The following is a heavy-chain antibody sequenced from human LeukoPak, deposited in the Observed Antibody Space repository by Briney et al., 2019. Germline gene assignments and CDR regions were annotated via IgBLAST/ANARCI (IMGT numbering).Heavy chain of an antibody. CDR1: GYTFTIYD. V-gene: IGHV1-8*01. J-gene: IGHJ4*02. CDR2: MSPNSGDT. CDR3: ARGPPNWGYDY. D-gene: IGHD7-27*01. Sequence: GASVNVSFKASGYTFTIYDFNWVRQATGQRPKWMGWMSPNSGDTGYAQKFQDRVTMTRNTSISTAYMELSSLRSDDTAVYYCARGPPNWGYDYWGPGTLVTVSS.